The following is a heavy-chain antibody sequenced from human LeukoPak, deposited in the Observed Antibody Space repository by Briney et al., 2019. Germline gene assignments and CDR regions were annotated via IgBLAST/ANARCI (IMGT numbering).Heavy chain of an antibody. J-gene: IGHJ4*02. D-gene: IGHD2/OR15-2a*01. CDR2: ISYDGSNK. CDR1: GFNLNTYW. CDR3: AKGPFLTYYFDY. Sequence: GGSLRLSCAASGFNLNTYWMSWVRQAPGKGLEWVAVISYDGSNKYYADSVKGRFTISRDNSKNTLYLQMNSLRAEDTAVYYCAKGPFLTYYFDYWGQGTLVTVSS. V-gene: IGHV3-30*18.